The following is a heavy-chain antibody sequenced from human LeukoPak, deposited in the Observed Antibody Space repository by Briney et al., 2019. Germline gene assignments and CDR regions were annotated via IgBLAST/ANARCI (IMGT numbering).Heavy chain of an antibody. Sequence: GGSLRLSCAASGFTLSSYAMHWVRQAPGKGLEWVAVISYDGSNKYYADSVKGRFTISRDNSKNTLYLQMNSLRAEDTAVYYCARDRGVGAISPINWFDPWGQGTLVTVSS. CDR3: ARDRGVGAISPINWFDP. CDR2: ISYDGSNK. V-gene: IGHV3-30-3*01. D-gene: IGHD1-26*01. CDR1: GFTLSSYA. J-gene: IGHJ5*02.